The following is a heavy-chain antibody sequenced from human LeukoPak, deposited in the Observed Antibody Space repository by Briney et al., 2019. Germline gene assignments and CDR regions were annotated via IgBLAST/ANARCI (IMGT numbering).Heavy chain of an antibody. CDR2: INHSGST. Sequence: SETLSLTCAVYGGSFSGYYWTWIRQPPGKGLEWIGEINHSGSTNYNPSLKSRVIISVDTSKNQFSLKLSSVTAADTAVYYCARLKVEGDAFDIWGQGTMVTVSS. J-gene: IGHJ3*02. CDR1: GGSFSGYY. V-gene: IGHV4-34*01. CDR3: ARLKVEGDAFDI.